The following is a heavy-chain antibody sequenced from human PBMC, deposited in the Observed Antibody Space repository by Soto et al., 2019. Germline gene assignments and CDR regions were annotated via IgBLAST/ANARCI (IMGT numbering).Heavy chain of an antibody. CDR2: ISGGGGGT. V-gene: IGHV3-23*01. CDR1: GFTFDNFA. D-gene: IGHD3-10*01. J-gene: IGHJ6*02. CDR3: AKDFKVSGGHYGSLNYYYGMDV. Sequence: GGSLRLSCTTSGFTFDNFAMSWVRQAPGRGLEWVSAISGGGGGTYYADSVKGRFTISRDTSKGALYLQMNSLRPEDTAVYYCAKDFKVSGGHYGSLNYYYGMDVWGQGTTVTVSS.